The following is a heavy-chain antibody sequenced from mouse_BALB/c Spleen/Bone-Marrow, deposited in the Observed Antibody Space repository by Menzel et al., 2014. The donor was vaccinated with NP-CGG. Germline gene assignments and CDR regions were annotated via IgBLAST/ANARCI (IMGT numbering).Heavy chain of an antibody. V-gene: IGHV1-15*01. J-gene: IGHJ3*01. Sequence: QVQLQQSGAELVRPGASVTLSCKASGYTFTDYEMHWLKQTPVHGLKWIGAIDPETGGTAYNQKFKGRATLTTDKSSSTAYMELRSLTSEDSAVYYRTRLDSSGYGAYWGQGTLVTVSA. CDR3: TRLDSSGYGAY. CDR1: GYTFTDYE. CDR2: IDPETGGT. D-gene: IGHD3-2*01.